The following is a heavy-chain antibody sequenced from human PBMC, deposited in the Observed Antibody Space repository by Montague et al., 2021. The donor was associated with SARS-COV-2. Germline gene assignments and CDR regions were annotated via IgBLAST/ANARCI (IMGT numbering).Heavy chain of an antibody. D-gene: IGHD2-8*02. CDR2: VDSAGST. V-gene: IGHV4-39*07. CDR3: ARDEYNRYWYKY. Sequence: SETLSLTCTVSAGSLSSRSNYSGWIRQPPGIGLQWIGSVDSAGSTYYSPSLKSRVTISLHTSKNQFSLKLSSVTAADTAVYYCARDEYNRYWYKYWGQGALVTVSS. CDR1: AGSLSSRSNY. J-gene: IGHJ4*02.